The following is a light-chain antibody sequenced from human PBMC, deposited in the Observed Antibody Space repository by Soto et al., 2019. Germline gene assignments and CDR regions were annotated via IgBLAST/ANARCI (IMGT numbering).Light chain of an antibody. CDR3: QQYNSYQT. CDR1: QRVSSH. CDR2: AAS. J-gene: IGKJ1*01. V-gene: IGKV3-15*01. Sequence: ETVMTQSPVTLSVSPGDTDTLSCRASQRVSSHLAWYQQKPGQAPRLLIYAASTRATGIPVRFSGSGSETEFTLTISSLQPDDFATYYCQQYNSYQTFGQGTKVDIK.